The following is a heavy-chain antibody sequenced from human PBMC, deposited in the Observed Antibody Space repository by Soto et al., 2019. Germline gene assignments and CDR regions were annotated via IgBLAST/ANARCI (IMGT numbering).Heavy chain of an antibody. V-gene: IGHV1-69*02. CDR3: ARGAADYYGSGSSFYFDY. CDR1: GGTFSSYT. Sequence: QVQLVQSGAEVQKPGSSVKVSCKASGGTFSSYTISWVRQAHGQGLEWMGRIIPILGIANYAQKFQGRVTITADKSTSTAYMELGSLRAEDPAMYYRARGAADYYGSGSSFYFDYWGQGALVTVTS. D-gene: IGHD3-10*01. CDR2: IIPILGIA. J-gene: IGHJ4*02.